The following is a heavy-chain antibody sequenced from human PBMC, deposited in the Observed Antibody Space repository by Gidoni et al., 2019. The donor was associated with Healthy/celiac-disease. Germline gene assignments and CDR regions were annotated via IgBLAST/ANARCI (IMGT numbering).Heavy chain of an antibody. CDR3: AKLLPSYYDSSGRADFDY. CDR1: GFTFSSYA. V-gene: IGHV3-23*01. D-gene: IGHD3-22*01. CDR2: ISVSGGST. Sequence: EVQLLESGGGLIQPGGSLRLSCAASGFTFSSYAMRWVHQAPGKGLEWVSAISVSGGSTYYSDSVKGRFTISRDNSKNTLYLQMNSLRAEDTAVYYCAKLLPSYYDSSGRADFDYWGQGTLVTVSS. J-gene: IGHJ4*02.